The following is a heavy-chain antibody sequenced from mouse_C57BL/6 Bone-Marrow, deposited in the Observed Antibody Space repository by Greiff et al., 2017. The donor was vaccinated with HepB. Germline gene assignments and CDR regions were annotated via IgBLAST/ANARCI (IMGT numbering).Heavy chain of an antibody. CDR3: ARHWLRSLYWYFDV. J-gene: IGHJ1*03. V-gene: IGHV5-9*01. D-gene: IGHD1-1*01. CDR1: GFTFSSYT. Sequence: EVKVVESGGGLVKPGGSLKLSCAASGFTFSSYTMSWVRQTPEKRLEWVATISGGGGNTYYPDSVKGRFTISRDNAKNTLYLQMRSLRSEDTALYYCARHWLRSLYWYFDVWGTGTTVTVSS. CDR2: ISGGGGNT.